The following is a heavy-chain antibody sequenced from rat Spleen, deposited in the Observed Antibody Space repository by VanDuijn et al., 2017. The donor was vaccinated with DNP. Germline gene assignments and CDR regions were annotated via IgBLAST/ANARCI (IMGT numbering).Heavy chain of an antibody. Sequence: EVQLVESGGGLVQPGRSMKLSCAASGFTFSDYGMAWVLQAPTKGLEWVASISYDGGSTYYRDSVKGRFTISRDNAKSTLYLQMDSLRSEDTATYYCARQRWYYSGEGMDYWGQGVMVTVSS. D-gene: IGHD1-1*01. CDR3: ARQRWYYSGEGMDY. J-gene: IGHJ2*01. V-gene: IGHV5-20*01. CDR1: GFTFSDYG. CDR2: ISYDGGST.